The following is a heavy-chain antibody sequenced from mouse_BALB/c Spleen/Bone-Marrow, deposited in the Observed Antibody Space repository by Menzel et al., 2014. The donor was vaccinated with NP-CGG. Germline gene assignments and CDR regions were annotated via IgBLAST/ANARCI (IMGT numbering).Heavy chain of an antibody. D-gene: IGHD2-3*01. CDR2: IRYDGNN. V-gene: IGHV3-6*02. Sequence: VQLQQSGPGLVKPSQSLSLTCSVTGYSITGGYYWNWIRQFPGNKLQWMGYIRYDGNNNYNPSLKDRISITRDTSKNQFFLKLNSVTTDDTATYYCARGDGYFPYWFFDLWPAATTVTVSS. J-gene: IGHJ1*01. CDR1: GYSITGGYY. CDR3: ARGDGYFPYWFFDL.